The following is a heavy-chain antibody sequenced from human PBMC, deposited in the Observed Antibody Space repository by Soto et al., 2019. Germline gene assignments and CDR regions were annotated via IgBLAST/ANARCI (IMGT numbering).Heavy chain of an antibody. D-gene: IGHD3-10*01. CDR1: GFTFSSYG. CDR3: ATEKTYYYGSGGGRFDY. Sequence: QVQLVESGGGVVQPGRSLKLSCAASGFTFSSYGMHWVRQAPGKGLGWVAVISYDGSNKYYADSVKGRFTISRDNSMNTRYLQMNSLRAEDTAVYYCATEKTYYYGSGGGRFDYWGQETLVTVSS. J-gene: IGHJ4*02. CDR2: ISYDGSNK. V-gene: IGHV3-30*03.